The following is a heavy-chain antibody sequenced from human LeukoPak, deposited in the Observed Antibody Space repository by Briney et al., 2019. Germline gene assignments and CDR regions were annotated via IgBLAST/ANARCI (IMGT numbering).Heavy chain of an antibody. D-gene: IGHD3-10*01. V-gene: IGHV3-21*01. CDR3: ARDGPMVRGVIKYYYMDV. Sequence: GGSLRLSCAAPGFTFSSYSMNWVRQAPGKGLERVSSISSSSSYIYYADSVKGRFTISRDNAKNSLYLQMNSLRAEDTAVYYCARDGPMVRGVIKYYYMDVWGKGTTVTVSS. CDR1: GFTFSSYS. J-gene: IGHJ6*03. CDR2: ISSSSSYI.